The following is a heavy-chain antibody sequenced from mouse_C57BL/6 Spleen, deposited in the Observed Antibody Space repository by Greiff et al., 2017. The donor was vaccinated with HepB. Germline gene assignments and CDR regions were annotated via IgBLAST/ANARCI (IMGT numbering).Heavy chain of an antibody. CDR2: IHPNSGST. D-gene: IGHD1-1*01. CDR1: GYTFTSYW. J-gene: IGHJ4*01. CDR3: ARGFSIVITTVVARLAMDY. V-gene: IGHV1-64*01. Sequence: QVQLQQPGAELVKPGASVKLSCKASGYTFTSYWMHWVKQRPGQGLEWIGMIHPNSGSTNYNEKFKSKATLTVDKSSSTAYMQLSSLTSEDSAVYYCARGFSIVITTVVARLAMDYWGQGTSVTVSS.